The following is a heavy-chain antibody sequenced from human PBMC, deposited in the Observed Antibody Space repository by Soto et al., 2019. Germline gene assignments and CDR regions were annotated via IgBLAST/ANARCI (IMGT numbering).Heavy chain of an antibody. V-gene: IGHV3-7*03. CDR1: GFTFSSSW. D-gene: IGHD3-22*01. CDR2: IECDGGER. CDR3: ATRPCEVNYYGVFDY. Sequence: GGSLRLSCAASGFTFSSSWMHWVCQAPEQGLEWVADIECDGGERYHVDSVKGRLAVSRDKAKNSLYLQMNSLRAEDTAVYYCATRPCEVNYYGVFDYWGQGALVTVSS. J-gene: IGHJ4*02.